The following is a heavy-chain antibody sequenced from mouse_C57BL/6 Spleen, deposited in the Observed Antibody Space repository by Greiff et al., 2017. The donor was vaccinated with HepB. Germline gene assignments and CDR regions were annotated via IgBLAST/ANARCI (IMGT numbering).Heavy chain of an antibody. D-gene: IGHD2-2*01. CDR3: ARGWLPLYWYFDV. CDR1: GYAFTNYL. Sequence: VKLLESGAELVRPGTSVKVSCKASGYAFTNYLIEWVKQRPGQGLEWIGVINPGSGGTNYNEKFKGKATLTADKSSSTAYMQLSSLTSEDSAVYFCARGWLPLYWYFDVWGTGTTVTVSS. V-gene: IGHV1-54*01. J-gene: IGHJ1*03. CDR2: INPGSGGT.